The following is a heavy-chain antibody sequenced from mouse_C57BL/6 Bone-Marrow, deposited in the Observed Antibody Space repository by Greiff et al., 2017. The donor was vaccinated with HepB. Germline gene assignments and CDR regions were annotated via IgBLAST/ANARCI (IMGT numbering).Heavy chain of an antibody. Sequence: EVKLVESGGGLVKPGGSLKLSCAASGFTFSSYAMSWVRQTPEKRLEWVATISDGGSYTYYPDNVKGRFTISRDNAKNNLYLQMSHLKSEDTAMYYCARDRFEFDYWGQGTTLTVSS. V-gene: IGHV5-4*01. J-gene: IGHJ2*01. CDR2: ISDGGSYT. CDR1: GFTFSSYA. CDR3: ARDRFEFDY.